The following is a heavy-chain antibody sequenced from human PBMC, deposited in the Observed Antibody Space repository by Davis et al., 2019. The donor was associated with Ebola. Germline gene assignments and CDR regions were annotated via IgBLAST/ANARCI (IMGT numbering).Heavy chain of an antibody. V-gene: IGHV3-53*01. J-gene: IGHJ2*01. CDR1: GFIVSDKY. CDR3: TRHVSGDFWYFDL. CDR2: IYRVGRT. D-gene: IGHD4-17*01. Sequence: GGSLRLSCAASGFIVSDKYMSWVRQAPGKGLEWVSVIYRVGRTYYADSVKGRFTVSRDNSRNTLFLQMDGLRAEDTAVYYCTRHVSGDFWYFDLWGRGTLVTDSS.